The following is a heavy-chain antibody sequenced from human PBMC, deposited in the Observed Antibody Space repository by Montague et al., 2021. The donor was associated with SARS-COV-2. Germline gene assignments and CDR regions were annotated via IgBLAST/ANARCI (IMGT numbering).Heavy chain of an antibody. CDR3: AKDQQLVEDDAFDI. D-gene: IGHD6-13*01. Sequence: SLRLSWAASGFTFSSSSMSWVRQAPGKGLEWVSTISISDANTNFVDSVKGRFTISRDKSKNTLYLQMNSLRAEDTAVYYCAKDQQLVEDDAFDIWGQGTMVTVSS. CDR2: ISISDANT. J-gene: IGHJ3*02. V-gene: IGHV3-23*01. CDR1: GFTFSSSS.